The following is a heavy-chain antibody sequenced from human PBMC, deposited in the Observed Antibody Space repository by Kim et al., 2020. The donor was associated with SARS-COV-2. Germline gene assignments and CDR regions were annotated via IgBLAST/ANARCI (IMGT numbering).Heavy chain of an antibody. V-gene: IGHV3-11*06. D-gene: IGHD5-12*01. CDR2: ISSSGHT. Sequence: GGSLRLSCAASGFSFSDNYMTWIRQAPGQGLEWLSDISSSGHTSYTDSVKGRFTISRDNAKKSLYLQMNSPRVEDTAVYYCARDRDGYNSFDYWGQGTLVTVSS. J-gene: IGHJ4*02. CDR1: GFSFSDNY. CDR3: ARDRDGYNSFDY.